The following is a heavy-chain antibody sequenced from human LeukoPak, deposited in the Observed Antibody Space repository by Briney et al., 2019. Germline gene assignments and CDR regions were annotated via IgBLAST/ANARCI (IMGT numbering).Heavy chain of an antibody. CDR1: GGSISSGGYY. D-gene: IGHD3-10*01. V-gene: IGHV4-31*03. J-gene: IGHJ4*02. CDR2: IYYSGST. CDR3: AREVRGVTVHFGY. Sequence: RPSETLSLTCTVSGGSISSGGYYWSWIRQHPGKGLEWLGYIYYSGSTYYNPSLKSRVTISVDTSKNQFSLRLSSVTAADTAVYYCAREVRGVTVHFGYWGQGTLVTVSS.